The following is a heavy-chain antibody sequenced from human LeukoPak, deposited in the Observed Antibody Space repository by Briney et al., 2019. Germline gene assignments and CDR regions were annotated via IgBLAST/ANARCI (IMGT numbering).Heavy chain of an antibody. CDR3: TTTPCYPPAH. CDR2: IKKDGSEK. CDR1: GFIFSGSW. J-gene: IGHJ4*02. V-gene: IGHV3-7*03. D-gene: IGHD1/OR15-1a*01. Sequence: GGSLRLSCTASGFIFSGSWMAWIRQAPGKGLEWVAIIKKDGSEKYYVDSMKGRFTISRDNAKNSLFLQMNSLRAEDTAIYYCTTTPCYPPAHWGQEPQAPASS.